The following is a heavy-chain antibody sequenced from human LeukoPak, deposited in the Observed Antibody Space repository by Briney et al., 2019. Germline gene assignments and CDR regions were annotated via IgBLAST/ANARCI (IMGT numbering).Heavy chain of an antibody. CDR3: AKDKGYCSSTSCYTIFDY. CDR1: GFTFSSYA. D-gene: IGHD2-2*02. J-gene: IGHJ4*02. V-gene: IGHV3-23*01. CDR2: ISGSGGST. Sequence: GGSLRLSCAASGFTFSSYAMSWVRQAPGKGLEWVSAISGSGGSTYYAASVKGRFTISRDNSKNTLYLQMNSLRAEDTAVYYCAKDKGYCSSTSCYTIFDYWGQGTLVTVSS.